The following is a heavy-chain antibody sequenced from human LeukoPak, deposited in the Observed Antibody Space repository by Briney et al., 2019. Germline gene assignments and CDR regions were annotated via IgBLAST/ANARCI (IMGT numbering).Heavy chain of an antibody. CDR2: IYHSGST. CDR1: GGSISSSNW. Sequence: PSGTLSLTCAVSGGSISSSNWWSWVRQPPGKGLEWIGEIYHSGSTNYNPSLKSRVTISVDTSKNQFSLKLSSVTAADTAVYYCARGSGSSWYSYGYTYYYYMDVWGKGTTVTISS. J-gene: IGHJ6*03. V-gene: IGHV4-4*02. CDR3: ARGSGSSWYSYGYTYYYYMDV. D-gene: IGHD5-18*01.